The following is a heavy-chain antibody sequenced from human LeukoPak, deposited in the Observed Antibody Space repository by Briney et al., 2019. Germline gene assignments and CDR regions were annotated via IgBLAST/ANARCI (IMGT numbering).Heavy chain of an antibody. Sequence: PGGSLRLSCAASGFAFSGYEMNWVRQAPGNGLEWISYISTTGRTIYYADSVKGRFTISRDNAKNSLYLQMNSLRAEDTAVYYCARGDDYGDSLLAYWGQGTLVTVSS. J-gene: IGHJ4*02. CDR2: ISTTGRTI. D-gene: IGHD4-17*01. CDR1: GFAFSGYE. V-gene: IGHV3-48*03. CDR3: ARGDDYGDSLLAY.